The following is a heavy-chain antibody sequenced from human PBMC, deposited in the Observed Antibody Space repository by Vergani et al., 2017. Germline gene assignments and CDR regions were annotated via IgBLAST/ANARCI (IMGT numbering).Heavy chain of an antibody. CDR1: GGTFSSYA. V-gene: IGHV1-69*18. Sequence: QVQLVHSGAEVKKPGSSVQVSCKASGGTFSSYAISWVRQAPGQGLEWMGRIIPIFGTANYAQKFQGRVTITADESTSTAYMELSSLRSEDTAVYYCARDGGGYSYGPSGDYYYYGMDVWGQGTTVTVSS. J-gene: IGHJ6*02. D-gene: IGHD5-18*01. CDR2: IIPIFGTA. CDR3: ARDGGGYSYGPSGDYYYYGMDV.